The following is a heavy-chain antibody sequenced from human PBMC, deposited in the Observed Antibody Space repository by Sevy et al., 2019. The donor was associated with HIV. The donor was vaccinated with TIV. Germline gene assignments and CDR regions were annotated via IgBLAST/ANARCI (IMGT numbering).Heavy chain of an antibody. V-gene: IGHV3-7*01. D-gene: IGHD3-22*01. CDR3: ARESSGPSVVDL. J-gene: IGHJ5*02. CDR2: INRDGTQK. CDR1: GFTFTTYW. Sequence: GGSLRLSCAASGFTFTTYWMIWIRQAPGKGLEWVANINRDGTQKYYAYSLKDRFTISRDNAENSLYLQMDSPRAEDTALYYCARESSGPSVVDLWGQGTLVTVSS.